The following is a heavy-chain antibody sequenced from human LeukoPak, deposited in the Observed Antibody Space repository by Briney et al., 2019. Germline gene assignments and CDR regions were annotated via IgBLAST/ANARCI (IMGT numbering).Heavy chain of an antibody. Sequence: SGGSLRLSCTASGFTFNNYGMHWVRQAPGKGLEWVAFIRFDGTKKYYADSVKGRFTISRDNSKNTLSLQVNSLRVEDTAVFYCAKDVSGSYSAFGYWGQGTLVTVSS. J-gene: IGHJ4*02. CDR1: GFTFNNYG. CDR2: IRFDGTKK. V-gene: IGHV3-30*02. CDR3: AKDVSGSYSAFGY. D-gene: IGHD1-26*01.